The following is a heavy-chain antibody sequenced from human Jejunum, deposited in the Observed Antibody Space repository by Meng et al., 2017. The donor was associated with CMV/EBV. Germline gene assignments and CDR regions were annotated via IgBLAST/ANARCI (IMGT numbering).Heavy chain of an antibody. V-gene: IGHV4-30-4*06. D-gene: IGHD3-22*01. CDR3: ASYYYDASGHNWFDA. Sequence: SGGSISSRDYYWSWIRQDPGKGLEWIGYISYSGSTYYNPSLKTRITISIDTSKAQFSLKMSSVTAADTAVYYCASYYYDASGHNWFDAWGRGILVTVSS. CDR2: ISYSGST. CDR1: GGSISSRDYY. J-gene: IGHJ5*02.